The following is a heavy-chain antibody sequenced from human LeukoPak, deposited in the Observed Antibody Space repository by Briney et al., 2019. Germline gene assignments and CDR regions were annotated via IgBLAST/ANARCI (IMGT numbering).Heavy chain of an antibody. D-gene: IGHD3-22*01. V-gene: IGHV4-4*07. J-gene: IGHJ3*02. Sequence: SETLSLTCTVSGGSISSYYWSWIRQPAGRGLEWIGRIQSSGSTNYNPSLKSRVTMSVDTSKNQFSLKLSSVAAADTAVYYCASQTYYYGSSGSNAFDIWGQGTMVTVSS. CDR3: ASQTYYYGSSGSNAFDI. CDR2: IQSSGST. CDR1: GGSISSYY.